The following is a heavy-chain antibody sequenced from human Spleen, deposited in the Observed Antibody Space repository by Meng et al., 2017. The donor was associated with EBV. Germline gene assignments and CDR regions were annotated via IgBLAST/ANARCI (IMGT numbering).Heavy chain of an antibody. Sequence: QVQVVQSGAGVKKPGASVKVSCKASGGTFRSYAISWVRQAPGQGLEWMGGIIPIFGTANYAQKFQGRVTMTRDTSISTAYMELSKLRSDDTAVYYCASQYTYGFDYWGQGTLVTVSS. CDR3: ASQYTYGFDY. J-gene: IGHJ4*02. V-gene: IGHV1-69*06. CDR1: GGTFRSYA. D-gene: IGHD5-18*01. CDR2: IIPIFGTA.